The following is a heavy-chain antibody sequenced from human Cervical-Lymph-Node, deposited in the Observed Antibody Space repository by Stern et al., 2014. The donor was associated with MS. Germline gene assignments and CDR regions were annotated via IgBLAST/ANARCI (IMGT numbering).Heavy chain of an antibody. D-gene: IGHD3-22*01. J-gene: IGHJ4*02. CDR2: IIPIFGTA. V-gene: IGHV1-69*01. CDR1: GGTFSSSG. CDR3: AREFNYDSSGYYFYY. Sequence: QVQLVQSGAEVKKPGSSVKVYCKASGGTFSSSGIRWVRQAPGQGLEWMGGIIPIFGTANYAQKFQDRVTITADESTSTAYMELSSLRSEDTAVYYCAREFNYDSSGYYFYYWGQGTLVTVSS.